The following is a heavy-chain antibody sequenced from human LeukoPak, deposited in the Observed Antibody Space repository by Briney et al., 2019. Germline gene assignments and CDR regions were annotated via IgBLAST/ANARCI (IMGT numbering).Heavy chain of an antibody. CDR1: GYIFTSYW. D-gene: IGHD6-19*01. Sequence: GESLQISCKGSGYIFTSYWIGWVRQLPGKGLEWMGIIYPGDSDTRDSPSFQGQVTISADKSISTAYLQWSSLKASDTAMYYCARNMAVAGTSFDYWGQGTLVTVSS. V-gene: IGHV5-51*01. CDR3: ARNMAVAGTSFDY. CDR2: IYPGDSDT. J-gene: IGHJ4*02.